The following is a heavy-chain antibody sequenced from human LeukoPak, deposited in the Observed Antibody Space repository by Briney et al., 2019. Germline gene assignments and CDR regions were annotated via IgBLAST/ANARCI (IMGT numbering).Heavy chain of an antibody. Sequence: GGSLRLSCAASGFTFSSYEMNWVRQAPGKGLEWVSYISSSGSTIYYADSVKGRFTISRDNSKNTLYLQMNSLRAEDTAVYYCANDIVVVVAATITPEPDYWGQGTLVTVSS. CDR1: GFTFSSYE. J-gene: IGHJ4*02. V-gene: IGHV3-48*03. CDR2: ISSSGSTI. D-gene: IGHD2-15*01. CDR3: ANDIVVVVAATITPEPDY.